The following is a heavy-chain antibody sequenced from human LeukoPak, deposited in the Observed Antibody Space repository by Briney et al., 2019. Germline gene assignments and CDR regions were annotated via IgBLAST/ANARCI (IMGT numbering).Heavy chain of an antibody. V-gene: IGHV4-39*01. CDR3: ARHDMEDQLLYYFDD. D-gene: IGHD2-2*01. CDR1: GGSISTTNHF. CDR2: IYHSGTT. Sequence: PSETLSLTCSVSGGSISTTNHFWGWIRQPPGKGLEWIGSIYHSGTTYYYPSLQSRVTISVDTSKNQFSLKLSSVTAADTAVYYCARHDMEDQLLYYFDDWGQGTLVTVFS. J-gene: IGHJ4*02.